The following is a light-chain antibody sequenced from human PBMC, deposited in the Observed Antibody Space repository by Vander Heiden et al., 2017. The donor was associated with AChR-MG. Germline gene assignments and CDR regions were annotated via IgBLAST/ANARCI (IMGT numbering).Light chain of an antibody. CDR2: EVS. V-gene: IGLV2-14*01. CDR1: RSDVGGYNY. Sequence: QSALTQPASLSGSPGPSITISCTGTRSDVGGYNYVSWYQQHPGKAPKLMIYEVSNRPSGVSNRFSGSKSGNTASLTISGLQAEDEADYYCSSYTSSSTLEVFGGGTKLTVL. J-gene: IGLJ2*01. CDR3: SSYTSSSTLEV.